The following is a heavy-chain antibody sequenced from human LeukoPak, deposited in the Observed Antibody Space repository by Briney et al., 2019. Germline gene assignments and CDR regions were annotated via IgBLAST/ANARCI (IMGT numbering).Heavy chain of an antibody. CDR1: GYTFTNYG. Sequence: ASVKVSCKASGYTFTNYGISWVRQAPGHGLEWMGWISAYNGNTNYAQKFQGRVTMTTDTSTSTAYMELRSLRSDDTAVYYCARGPPSHNYDIGPEVTWGQGTLVTVSS. D-gene: IGHD3-9*01. CDR2: ISAYNGNT. J-gene: IGHJ5*02. V-gene: IGHV1-18*01. CDR3: ARGPPSHNYDIGPEVT.